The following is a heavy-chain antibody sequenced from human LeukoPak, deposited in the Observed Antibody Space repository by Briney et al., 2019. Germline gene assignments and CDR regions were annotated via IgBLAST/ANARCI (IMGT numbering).Heavy chain of an antibody. CDR2: IYYSGST. J-gene: IGHJ3*02. Sequence: PSETLSLTCAVYGGSFSGYYWSWIRQPPGKGLEWIGYIYYSGSTNYNPSLKSRVTISVDTSKNQFSLKLSSVTAADTAVYYCARHGGYSGYSTDAFDIWGQGTMVTVSS. CDR3: ARHGGYSGYSTDAFDI. CDR1: GGSFSGYY. D-gene: IGHD5-12*01. V-gene: IGHV4-59*08.